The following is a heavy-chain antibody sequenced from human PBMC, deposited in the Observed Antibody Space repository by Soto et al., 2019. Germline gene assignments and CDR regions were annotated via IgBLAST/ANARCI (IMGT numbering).Heavy chain of an antibody. J-gene: IGHJ6*02. V-gene: IGHV3-7*01. Sequence: GGSLRLSCAASGFTFSSYWMSWVRQAPGKGLEWVAYIKHDGSEKYYVDSVKGRFTISRENAKNSLYLQMNSLRAEDTAVYYSARLSGSYSYYGMDVWGQGTTVTVSS. CDR1: GFTFSSYW. CDR3: ARLSGSYSYYGMDV. CDR2: IKHDGSEK. D-gene: IGHD1-26*01.